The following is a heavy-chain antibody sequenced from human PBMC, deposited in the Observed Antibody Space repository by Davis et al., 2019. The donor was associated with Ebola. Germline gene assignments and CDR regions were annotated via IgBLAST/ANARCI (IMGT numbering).Heavy chain of an antibody. D-gene: IGHD3-3*01. Sequence: SETLSLTCAVYGGSFSGYSWSWIRQPPGKGLEWIGYIYHSGSIYYNPSLKSRVTISVDRSKNHFSLKLSSVTAADTAVYFCARSPITISGVLVPLYWFFDLWGRGTLVTVSS. CDR3: ARSPITISGVLVPLYWFFDL. CDR1: GGSFSGYS. CDR2: IYHSGSI. V-gene: IGHV4-30-2*02. J-gene: IGHJ2*01.